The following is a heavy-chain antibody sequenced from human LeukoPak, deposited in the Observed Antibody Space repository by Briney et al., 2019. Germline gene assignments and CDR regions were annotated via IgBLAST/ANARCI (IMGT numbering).Heavy chain of an antibody. V-gene: IGHV3-11*01. CDR2: ISSSGSTI. J-gene: IGHJ5*02. Sequence: GGSLRLSCAASGFTFSDYYMSWIRQAPGKGLERVSYISSSGSTIYYADSVRGRFTISRDNAKNSLYLQMNSLRAEDTAVYYCARDQSSSWLEDWFDPWGQGTLVTVSS. CDR1: GFTFSDYY. D-gene: IGHD6-13*01. CDR3: ARDQSSSWLEDWFDP.